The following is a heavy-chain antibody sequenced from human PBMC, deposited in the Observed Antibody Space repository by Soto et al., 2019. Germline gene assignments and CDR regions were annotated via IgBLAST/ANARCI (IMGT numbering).Heavy chain of an antibody. Sequence: GGSLRLSCAASGVTFSSYAMSWVRQAPGKGLEWVSVISGSGGSAYYADSVKGRFTTSRDNSKNTLYPQMNSLRAEDTAVYYCAKAFTGTRWGAFDIWGQGTMVTVSS. V-gene: IGHV3-23*01. CDR1: GVTFSSYA. D-gene: IGHD3-9*01. CDR3: AKAFTGTRWGAFDI. CDR2: ISGSGGSA. J-gene: IGHJ3*02.